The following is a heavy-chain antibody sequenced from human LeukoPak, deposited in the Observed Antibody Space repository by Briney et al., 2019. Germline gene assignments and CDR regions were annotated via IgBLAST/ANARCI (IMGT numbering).Heavy chain of an antibody. CDR3: ARGGYGYPRWFDP. J-gene: IGHJ5*02. D-gene: IGHD5-18*01. CDR1: GGSISSYY. Sequence: PETLSLTCTVSGGSISSYYWSWIRQPPGKGLEWIGYIYYSRSTNYNPSLKSRVTISVDTSKNQFSLKLSSVTAADTAVYYCARGGYGYPRWFDPWGQGTLVTVSS. V-gene: IGHV4-59*01. CDR2: IYYSRST.